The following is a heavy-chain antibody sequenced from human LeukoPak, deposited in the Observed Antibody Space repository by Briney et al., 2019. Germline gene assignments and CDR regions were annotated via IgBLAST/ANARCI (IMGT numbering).Heavy chain of an antibody. CDR3: ARHARTTMTSPYSS. Sequence: GESLKISCKGSGFSFTSYWIGWVRQMPGKGLEWMGIIYPSDSDTTYSPSFQGQVTISADKSISTAYLQWSSLKASDTAIYYCARHARTTMTSPYSSWGQGTLVTVSA. V-gene: IGHV5-51*01. CDR2: IYPSDSDT. J-gene: IGHJ5*02. CDR1: GFSFTSYW. D-gene: IGHD4-17*01.